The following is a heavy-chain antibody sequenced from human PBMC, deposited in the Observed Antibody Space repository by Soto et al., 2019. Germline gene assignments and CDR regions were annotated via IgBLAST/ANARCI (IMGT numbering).Heavy chain of an antibody. CDR3: ARSGYSYGPNID. V-gene: IGHV1-69*01. Sequence: QVQLVQSGAEVQKPGSSVKVSCRAARGSFSASGFSWVRQAPGQGLEWVGGFIPIFGTANYAPKFQDRVTMTADESTSTVYMALSSLKSKDTAMYYCARSGYSYGPNIDWGQGTLVTVSS. CDR1: RGSFSASG. J-gene: IGHJ4*02. D-gene: IGHD5-18*01. CDR2: FIPIFGTA.